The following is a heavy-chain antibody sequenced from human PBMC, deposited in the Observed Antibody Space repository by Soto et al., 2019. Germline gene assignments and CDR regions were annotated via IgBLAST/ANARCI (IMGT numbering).Heavy chain of an antibody. Sequence: QLQLQESGPGLVKPSETLSLSCIVSGGSISSTNYNWDWVRQPPGKGLEWIGTIEYSGTTYYQSSLRSRVTISVDTSRSQFSLRLTSVTAANTAVYYCARRLQHNTYRFDSWGQGTLVTVSS. J-gene: IGHJ4*02. CDR3: ARRLQHNTYRFDS. D-gene: IGHD2-21*02. CDR2: IEYSGTT. V-gene: IGHV4-39*01. CDR1: GGSISSTNYN.